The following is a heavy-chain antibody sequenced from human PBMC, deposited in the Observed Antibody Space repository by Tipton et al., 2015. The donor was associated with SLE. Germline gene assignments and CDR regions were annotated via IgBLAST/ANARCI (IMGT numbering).Heavy chain of an antibody. CDR2: INPDGGRT. CDR1: GYSFNNYW. Sequence: QLVQSGAEVKMPGASVKISRKATGYSFNNYWMHWVRQAPGQGLEWMGVINPDGGRTTYALNLKGRVAMTRDTSTSTVFMELSGLRPEDTAVYYCARRGYYTNYMFDYWGQGTLVTVSS. CDR3: ARRGYYTNYMFDY. V-gene: IGHV1-46*02. D-gene: IGHD2-15*01. J-gene: IGHJ4*02.